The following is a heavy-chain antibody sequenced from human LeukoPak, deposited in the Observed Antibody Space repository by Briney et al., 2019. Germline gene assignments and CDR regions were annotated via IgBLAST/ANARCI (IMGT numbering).Heavy chain of an antibody. J-gene: IGHJ4*02. D-gene: IGHD3-10*01. V-gene: IGHV3-15*01. CDR3: TTDLGTYYHGSQRLIPIDY. CDR1: GFTFSDYW. CDR2: IKSKTDGETT. Sequence: GGSLRLSCEASGFTFSDYWMHWVRQAPGKGLEWIGRIKSKTDGETTNYAEPVRGRFTISRDDSKSAVYLQMNSLKIEDTAVYYCTTDLGTYYHGSQRLIPIDYWGQGTLVTVSS.